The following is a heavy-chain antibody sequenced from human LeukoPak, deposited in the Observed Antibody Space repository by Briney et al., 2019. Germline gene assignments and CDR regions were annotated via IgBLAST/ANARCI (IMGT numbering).Heavy chain of an antibody. CDR2: INDIGHT. V-gene: IGHV4-34*01. D-gene: IGHD3-16*01. Sequence: PSETLSLTCAVNAESFNGYYWTWMRQSPGKGLEWIGEINDIGHTNYSPSLKSRVTISLDTSKKQFSLKLSSVTAADTAVYYCARGEGNDYVWGSFYYYLDVWGKGTTVTVSS. J-gene: IGHJ6*03. CDR3: ARGEGNDYVWGSFYYYLDV. CDR1: AESFNGYY.